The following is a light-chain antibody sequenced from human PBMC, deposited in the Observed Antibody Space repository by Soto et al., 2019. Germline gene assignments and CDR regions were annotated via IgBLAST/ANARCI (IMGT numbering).Light chain of an antibody. V-gene: IGKV2-30*02. CDR2: KVS. J-gene: IGKJ1*01. CDR1: QSLVHSNGNTY. CDR3: MQGTHWPLT. Sequence: DVVMTQSPLSLPVTLGQPASISCRSSQSLVHSNGNTYLNWFQQRPGQSPRRLLYKVSIRDSGVPDRFSGSGSGTDFTLKISSVEADDLGGYYCMQGTHWPLTFGQGTKVEIK.